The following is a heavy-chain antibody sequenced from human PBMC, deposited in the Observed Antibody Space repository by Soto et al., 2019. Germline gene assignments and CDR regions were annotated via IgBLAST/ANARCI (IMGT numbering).Heavy chain of an antibody. CDR2: ISAYNGNT. Sequence: ASVKVSCKTSGYDFSSYAMHWVRQAPGQGLEWMGWISAYNGNTNYAQNFQGRVTMTTDTSTSTAYMELRSLRSDDTAVYYCARGGTPIDVWGQGTLVNVSS. CDR1: GYDFSSYA. V-gene: IGHV1-18*01. D-gene: IGHD3-16*01. CDR3: ARGGTPIDV. J-gene: IGHJ4*02.